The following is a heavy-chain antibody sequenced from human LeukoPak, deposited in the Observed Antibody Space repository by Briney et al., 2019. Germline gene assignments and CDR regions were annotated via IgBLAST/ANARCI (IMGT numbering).Heavy chain of an antibody. D-gene: IGHD2-15*01. CDR3: AKDLFRWSFDH. CDR2: ISSFSGTI. Sequence: GGSLRLSCVASGITFSSYSMNWVRQAPGKGLEGVSYISSFSGTINYADSVKGRFTISRDNAKNSLYLQMNNLRAEDTAVYFCAKDLFRWSFDHWGQGNLVTVSS. J-gene: IGHJ4*02. CDR1: GITFSSYS. V-gene: IGHV3-48*01.